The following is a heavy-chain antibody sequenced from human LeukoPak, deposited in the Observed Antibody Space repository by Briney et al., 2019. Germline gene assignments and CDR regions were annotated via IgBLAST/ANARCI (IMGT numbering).Heavy chain of an antibody. J-gene: IGHJ4*02. V-gene: IGHV4-59*01. CDR3: AREEAVAGIDY. Sequence: PSETLSLTCTVSGGSISSYYWSWIRQPPGKGLEWIGYIYYSGSTNYNPSLKSRVTISVDTSKNQFSPKLSSVTAADTAVYYCAREEAVAGIDYWGQGTLVTVSS. D-gene: IGHD6-19*01. CDR1: GGSISSYY. CDR2: IYYSGST.